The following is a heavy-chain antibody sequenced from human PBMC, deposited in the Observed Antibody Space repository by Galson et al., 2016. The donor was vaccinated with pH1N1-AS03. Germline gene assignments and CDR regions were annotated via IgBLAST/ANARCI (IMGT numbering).Heavy chain of an antibody. CDR2: IKQEGNEE. V-gene: IGHV3-7*03. D-gene: IGHD2/OR15-2a*01. J-gene: IGHJ6*02. Sequence: SLRLSCEASGFTFSNYWMSWVRKAPGKGLEWVATIKQEGNEEYQVDSVRGRLTISRDNARNSLYLQMNRLRVEDSAVYYCARALGVISYCNSATCPGMDVWGQGTTVTVSS. CDR3: ARALGVISYCNSATCPGMDV. CDR1: GFTFSNYW.